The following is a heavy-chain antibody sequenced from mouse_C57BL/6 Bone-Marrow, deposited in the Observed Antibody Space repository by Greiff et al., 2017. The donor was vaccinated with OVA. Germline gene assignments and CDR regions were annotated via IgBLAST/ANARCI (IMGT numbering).Heavy chain of an antibody. CDR3: TRDYVLYFAY. CDR2: IDPETGGT. D-gene: IGHD1-1*01. V-gene: IGHV1-15*01. Sequence: VQLQQSGAELVRPGASVTLSCKASGYTFTDYEMHWVKQTPVHGLEWIGAIDPETGGTAYNQKFKGKAILTADKSSSTAYMELRSLTSEDSAVYYCTRDYVLYFAYWGQGTLVTVSA. CDR1: GYTFTDYE. J-gene: IGHJ3*01.